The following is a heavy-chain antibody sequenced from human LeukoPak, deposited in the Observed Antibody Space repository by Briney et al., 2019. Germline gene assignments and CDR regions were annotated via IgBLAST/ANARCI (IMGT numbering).Heavy chain of an antibody. D-gene: IGHD4-23*01. CDR2: ISVSGGST. Sequence: GGSLRLSCAASGFPFSSYAMSWVRQAPGKGLEWVSAISVSGGSTYYADSVNGRFTISRDNSKKTLYLQMNSLRTEDTAVYYCAKDHHDYGGTWHWFDPWGQGTLVTVSS. CDR3: AKDHHDYGGTWHWFDP. CDR1: GFPFSSYA. V-gene: IGHV3-23*01. J-gene: IGHJ5*02.